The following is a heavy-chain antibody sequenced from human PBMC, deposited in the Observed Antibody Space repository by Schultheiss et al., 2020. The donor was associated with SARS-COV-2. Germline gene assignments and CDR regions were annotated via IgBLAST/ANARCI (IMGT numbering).Heavy chain of an antibody. CDR2: INHSGST. CDR3: ARRYSSSWYPPYYYGMDV. V-gene: IGHV4-34*09. CDR1: GGSISSYY. J-gene: IGHJ6*02. Sequence: TLSLTCTVSGGSISSYYWSWIRQPPGKGLEWIGEINHSGSTNYNPSLKSRVTISVDTSKNQFSLKLSSVTAADTAVYYCARRYSSSWYPPYYYGMDVWGQGTTVTVSS. D-gene: IGHD6-13*01.